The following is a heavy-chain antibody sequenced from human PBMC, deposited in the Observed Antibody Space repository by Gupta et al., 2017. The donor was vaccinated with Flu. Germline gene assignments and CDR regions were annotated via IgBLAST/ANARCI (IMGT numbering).Heavy chain of an antibody. CDR1: GDSISDYY. D-gene: IGHD2-15*01. Sequence: QVPLQESGPGLVKPSETLSLTCTVSGDSISDYYWNWIRQSPGKGLEWIGHVSHSGTTIYNPSLRGRVTISLDTSKNHFSLTLSYLTPADTAVYYCARRKTMVSPTQGSDSWLDPWGQGTLVTVSS. CDR2: VSHSGTT. CDR3: ARRKTMVSPTQGSDSWLDP. J-gene: IGHJ5*02. V-gene: IGHV4-59*01.